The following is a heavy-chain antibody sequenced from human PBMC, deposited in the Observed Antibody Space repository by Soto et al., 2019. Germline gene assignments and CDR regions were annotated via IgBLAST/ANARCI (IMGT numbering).Heavy chain of an antibody. CDR1: GFTFSSYA. CDR3: AKARNYYSSHDAFDS. CDR2: ISGSGGST. D-gene: IGHD3-22*01. V-gene: IGHV3-23*01. Sequence: EVQLLESGGGLVQPGGSLRLSCAASGFTFSSYAMRWVRQAPGKGLEWVSAISGSGGSTYYADSVKGRFTISRDNSKNTLYLQMNSLRAEDTAVYYCAKARNYYSSHDAFDSWGQVTMVTVSS. J-gene: IGHJ3*02.